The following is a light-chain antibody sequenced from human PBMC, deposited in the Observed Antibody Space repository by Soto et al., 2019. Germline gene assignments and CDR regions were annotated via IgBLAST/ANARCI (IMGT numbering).Light chain of an antibody. CDR3: MQPLQSWT. Sequence: DIVMTQSPRSLPVTPGEPASISCRSSQSLLHSNGYNYLDWYLQKPGQSPQLLIYLGSNRASGVPDRFSGSGSGTDFTLKISRVEAEDVGVYYCMQPLQSWTFGQGTKVDIK. J-gene: IGKJ1*01. CDR1: QSLLHSNGYNY. V-gene: IGKV2-28*01. CDR2: LGS.